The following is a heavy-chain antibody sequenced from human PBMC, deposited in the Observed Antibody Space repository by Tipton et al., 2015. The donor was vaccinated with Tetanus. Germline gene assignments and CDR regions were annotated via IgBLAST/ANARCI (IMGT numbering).Heavy chain of an antibody. V-gene: IGHV4-34*01. Sequence: TLSLTCAVYGGSFSGYYWSWIRQPPGKGLEWIGEINHSGSTNYNPSLKSRVTISVDTSKNQFSLKLSSVTAADTAVYYCAREGPTLGYSSSYDFDYWGQGTLVTVSS. CDR3: AREGPTLGYSSSYDFDY. CDR1: GGSFSGYY. J-gene: IGHJ4*02. D-gene: IGHD6-6*01. CDR2: INHSGST.